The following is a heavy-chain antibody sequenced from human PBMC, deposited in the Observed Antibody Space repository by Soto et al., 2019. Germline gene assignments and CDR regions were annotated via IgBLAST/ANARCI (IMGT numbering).Heavy chain of an antibody. V-gene: IGHV3-21*01. Sequence: GGSLRLSXAASGFTFSSYSMNWVRQAPGKGLEWVSSISSSSSYIYYADSVKGRFTISRDNAKNSLYLQMNSLRAEDTAVYYCARRKVRLRPFDYWGQGTLVTVSS. D-gene: IGHD5-12*01. CDR2: ISSSSSYI. CDR1: GFTFSSYS. J-gene: IGHJ4*02. CDR3: ARRKVRLRPFDY.